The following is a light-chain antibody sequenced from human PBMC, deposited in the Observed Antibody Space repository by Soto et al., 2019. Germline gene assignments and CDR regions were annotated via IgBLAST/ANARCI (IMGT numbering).Light chain of an antibody. Sequence: EIVLTQSPGTLSLSPGERATLSCRASQSVSSIYLAWYHQKPGQAPRLLIYGASSRATGIPDRFSGSGSGTDFTLTIIRLEPEDFAVYYCQQYGSSWTFGQGTKVDIK. CDR3: QQYGSSWT. CDR1: QSVSSIY. CDR2: GAS. J-gene: IGKJ1*01. V-gene: IGKV3-20*01.